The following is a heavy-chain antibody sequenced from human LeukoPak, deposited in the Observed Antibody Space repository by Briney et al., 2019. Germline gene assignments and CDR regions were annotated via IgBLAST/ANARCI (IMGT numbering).Heavy chain of an antibody. CDR1: GGSISSYY. Sequence: SETLSLTCTVSGGSISSYYWSWIRQPPGKGLEWIGYIYYSGSTNYNPSLKSRVTISVDTSKNQFSLKLSSVTAADTAVYYCARDRRRVNFGVVKQSYYYYYMDVWGKRTTVTVSS. CDR3: ARDRRRVNFGVVKQSYYYYYMDV. V-gene: IGHV4-59*01. J-gene: IGHJ6*03. CDR2: IYYSGST. D-gene: IGHD3-3*01.